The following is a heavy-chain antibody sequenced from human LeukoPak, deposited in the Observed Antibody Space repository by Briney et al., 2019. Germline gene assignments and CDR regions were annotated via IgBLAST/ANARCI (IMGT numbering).Heavy chain of an antibody. CDR2: ISASGTIT. Sequence: GGSLRLSCAASGFTFTDFAMNWVRQAPGKGLEWVSTISASGTITYYADSVKGRFTISRDNAKNSLYLQMNSLRAEDTAVYYCARAEYSGSLIDYWGQGTLVTVSS. CDR1: GFTFTDFA. J-gene: IGHJ4*02. V-gene: IGHV3-21*01. D-gene: IGHD1-26*01. CDR3: ARAEYSGSLIDY.